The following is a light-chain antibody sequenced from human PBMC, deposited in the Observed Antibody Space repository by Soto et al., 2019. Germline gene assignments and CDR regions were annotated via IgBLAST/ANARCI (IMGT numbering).Light chain of an antibody. Sequence: EIVMTQSPATLSVSPGERATLSCRASQSVSSNLAWYQQKPGQAPRLLIYGVSTRATGIPVRFSGSGYGTEFTLTISSLQSEDFAVYYYQRYNKLPLTFGGGTEVEI. CDR3: QRYNKLPLT. V-gene: IGKV3-15*01. CDR1: QSVSSN. J-gene: IGKJ4*01. CDR2: GVS.